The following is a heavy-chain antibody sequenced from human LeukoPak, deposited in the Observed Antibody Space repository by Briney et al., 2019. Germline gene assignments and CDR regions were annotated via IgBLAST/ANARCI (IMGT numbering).Heavy chain of an antibody. J-gene: IGHJ6*02. Sequence: SETLSLTCTVSGGSISSSSYYWGWIRQPPGKGLEWIGSIYHSGSTYYNPSLKSRVTISVDTSKNQFSLKLSSVTAADTAVYYCARDRASTTEMGTVYYYYGMDVWGQGTTVTVSS. D-gene: IGHD5-18*01. V-gene: IGHV4-39*07. CDR1: GGSISSSSYY. CDR2: IYHSGST. CDR3: ARDRASTTEMGTVYYYYGMDV.